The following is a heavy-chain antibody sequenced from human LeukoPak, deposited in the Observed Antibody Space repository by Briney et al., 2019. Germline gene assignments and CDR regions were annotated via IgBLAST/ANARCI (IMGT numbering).Heavy chain of an antibody. CDR3: ARARGYSDWLFPRRYYYGMDV. D-gene: IGHD3-9*01. Sequence: PSETLSLTCTVSGGSISSYYWSWIRQPPGKGLEWIGYIYYSGSTNYNPSLKSRVTISVDTSKNQFSLKLSSVTAADTAVYYCARARGYSDWLFPRRYYYGMDVWGQGTTVTVSS. V-gene: IGHV4-59*01. CDR2: IYYSGST. CDR1: GGSISSYY. J-gene: IGHJ6*02.